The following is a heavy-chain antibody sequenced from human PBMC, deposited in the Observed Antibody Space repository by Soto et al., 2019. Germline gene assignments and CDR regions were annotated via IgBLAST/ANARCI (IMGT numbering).Heavy chain of an antibody. CDR1: GLTFSSYS. J-gene: IGHJ4*02. CDR3: ARGVGDYYGSGSYFDY. Sequence: EVQLVESGGGLVKPGGSLRLSCAASGLTFSSYSMNWVRQAPRKGLEWVSSISSSSSYKNYGDSVKGRFTISRDNAKNSLYLQMNSLRAEDTAVYYCARGVGDYYGSGSYFDYWGQGTLVTVSS. D-gene: IGHD3-10*01. V-gene: IGHV3-21*01. CDR2: ISSSSSYK.